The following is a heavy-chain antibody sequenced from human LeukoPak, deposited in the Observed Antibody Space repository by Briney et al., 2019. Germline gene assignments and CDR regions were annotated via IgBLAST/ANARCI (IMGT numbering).Heavy chain of an antibody. Sequence: GASVKVSCKASGYTFTSYDINWVRQATGQGLEWMGWMNPNSGNTGYAQKFQGRVTMTRNTSISTAYMELSSLRSEDTAVYYCAFRLSGAWFPFDYWGQGTLVTVSS. D-gene: IGHD6-19*01. J-gene: IGHJ4*02. CDR3: AFRLSGAWFPFDY. CDR1: GYTFTSYD. V-gene: IGHV1-8*01. CDR2: MNPNSGNT.